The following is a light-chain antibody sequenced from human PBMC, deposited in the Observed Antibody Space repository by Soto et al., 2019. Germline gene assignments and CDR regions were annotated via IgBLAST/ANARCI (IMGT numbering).Light chain of an antibody. CDR1: QSISSW. CDR2: DAS. V-gene: IGKV1-5*01. J-gene: IGKJ1*01. Sequence: DIQMTQSPSTLSASVGDRVTITCRASQSISSWLAWYQQKPGKAPKLLIYDASSLESGVPSRFSGSGSGTEFTLTISSLQPDDFATYYCQQYYSYSPPWTFGQGTKVEIK. CDR3: QQYYSYSPPWT.